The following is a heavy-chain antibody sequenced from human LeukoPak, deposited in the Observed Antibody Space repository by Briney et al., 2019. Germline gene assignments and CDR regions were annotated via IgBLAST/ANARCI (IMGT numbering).Heavy chain of an antibody. CDR3: ARVRYFDSSGEYFDH. D-gene: IGHD3-22*01. Sequence: QPGGSLRLSCAASGFTSSSYVMSWVRQAPGKGLEWVSASSGSGSITYYADSVKGRFTISRDNSNNTLYLQMNSLRAEDTAVYYCARVRYFDSSGEYFDHWGQGTLVSVS. J-gene: IGHJ4*02. CDR2: SSGSGSIT. CDR1: GFTSSSYV. V-gene: IGHV3-23*01.